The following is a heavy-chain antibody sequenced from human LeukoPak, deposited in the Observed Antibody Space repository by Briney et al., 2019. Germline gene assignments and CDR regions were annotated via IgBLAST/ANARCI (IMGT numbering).Heavy chain of an antibody. Sequence: GGSLRLSCAASGFSLSSYAMHWVRQAPGKGLEWVAIISYDGSKKYYADSVKGRFTISRDNSKNTLYLQMNSLRAEDTAVYYCAKDHGRDYYGSGRYDYWGQGTLVTVSS. CDR3: AKDHGRDYYGSGRYDY. J-gene: IGHJ4*02. D-gene: IGHD3-10*01. CDR1: GFSLSSYA. V-gene: IGHV3-30*04. CDR2: ISYDGSKK.